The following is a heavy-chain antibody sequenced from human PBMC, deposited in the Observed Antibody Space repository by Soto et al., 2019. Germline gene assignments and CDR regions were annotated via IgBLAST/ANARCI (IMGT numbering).Heavy chain of an antibody. CDR2: MNTDGSVA. CDR3: VRDMQLLRLDS. D-gene: IGHD2-2*01. Sequence: EVQLVESGGGLVQPGESLRLSCAASGLTFRSYWMHWVRQAPGKGLVWVSRMNTDGSVAMNVASVKGRFTISRDNAKNTLFLHINSLTAEDTAVYYCVRDMQLLRLDSWGQGTLVTVSS. J-gene: IGHJ4*02. CDR1: GLTFRSYW. V-gene: IGHV3-74*03.